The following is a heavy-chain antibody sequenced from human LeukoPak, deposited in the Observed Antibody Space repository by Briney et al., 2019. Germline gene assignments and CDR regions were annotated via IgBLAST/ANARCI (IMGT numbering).Heavy chain of an antibody. CDR1: GFTFSSYW. CDR3: AREITMARGVTHDAFDI. Sequence: GGSLRLSCAASGFTFSSYWMHWVRQAPGKGLVWVSRINSDGSSTSYADSVKGRFTISRDNAKNTLYLQMNSLRAEDTAVYYCAREITMARGVTHDAFDIWGQGTMVTVSS. D-gene: IGHD3-10*01. V-gene: IGHV3-74*01. CDR2: INSDGSST. J-gene: IGHJ3*02.